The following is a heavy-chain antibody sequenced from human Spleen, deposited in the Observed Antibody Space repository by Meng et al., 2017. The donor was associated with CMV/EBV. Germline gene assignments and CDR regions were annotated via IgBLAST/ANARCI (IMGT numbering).Heavy chain of an antibody. CDR2: IRYDGSNK. CDR3: AKERGVYDFWNGNFHGMDA. J-gene: IGHJ6*02. D-gene: IGHD3-3*01. CDR1: GFTFSSYG. Sequence: GESLKISCAASGFTFSSYGMHWVRQAPGKGLEWVAFIRYDGSNKYYADSVKGRFTISRDNSKNTLYLQMNSLRAEDTAVYYCAKERGVYDFWNGNFHGMDAWGQGTTVTVSS. V-gene: IGHV3-30*02.